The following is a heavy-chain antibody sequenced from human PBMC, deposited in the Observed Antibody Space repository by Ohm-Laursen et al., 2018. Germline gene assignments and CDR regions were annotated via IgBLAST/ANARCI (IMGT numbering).Heavy chain of an antibody. CDR3: ARAEMTTVTPGAFDI. J-gene: IGHJ3*02. CDR1: GGSIISNY. V-gene: IGHV4-59*12. Sequence: SETLSLTCAVSGGSIISNYWSWIRQPPGKGLEWIGYIYYSGDTNYNPSLKSRVTMSVDTSKNQFSLKLSSVTAADTAVYYCARAEMTTVTPGAFDIWGQGTMVTVSS. CDR2: IYYSGDT. D-gene: IGHD4-17*01.